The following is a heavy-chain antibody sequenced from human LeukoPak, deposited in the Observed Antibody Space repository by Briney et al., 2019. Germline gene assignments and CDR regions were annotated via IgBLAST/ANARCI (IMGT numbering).Heavy chain of an antibody. J-gene: IGHJ4*02. D-gene: IGHD1-1*01. CDR1: GGSISTYY. Sequence: SETLSLICTVSGGSISTYYWSWIRQPPGKGLEWIGHIYYSGGTNYNPSLKSRVTISVDTSKNQFSLKLSSVTAADTAVYYCARQYNWNDRYFDYWGQGTLVTVSS. V-gene: IGHV4-59*08. CDR2: IYYSGGT. CDR3: ARQYNWNDRYFDY.